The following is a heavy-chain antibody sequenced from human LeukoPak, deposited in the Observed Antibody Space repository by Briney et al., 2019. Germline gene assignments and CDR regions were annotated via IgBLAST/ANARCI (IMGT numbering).Heavy chain of an antibody. J-gene: IGHJ4*02. V-gene: IGHV4-39*01. CDR2: IYYSGST. CDR3: ATRLGYCSSTSCYGYYFDY. CDR1: GGSISSSSYY. Sequence: SETLSLTCTVSGGSISSSSYYWGWIRQPPGKGLEWIGSIYYSGSTYYNPSLKSRVTISVDTSKNQFSLKLSSVTAADTAAYYCATRLGYCSSTSCYGYYFDYWGQGTLVTVSS. D-gene: IGHD2-2*01.